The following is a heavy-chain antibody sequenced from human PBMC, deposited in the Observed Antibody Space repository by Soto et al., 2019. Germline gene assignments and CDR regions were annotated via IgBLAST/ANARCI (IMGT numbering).Heavy chain of an antibody. CDR1: GLTFSTSA. Sequence: GGSLRLSXAASGLTFSTSAMSWVRQAPGKGLEWVSLISANGRSTDYADSVKGRFTISRDNSKSTVYLQMNSLRADDTAVYYCAKDPPSEKLQPDYGMDVWGQGTTVTVSS. CDR3: AKDPPSEKLQPDYGMDV. CDR2: ISANGRST. J-gene: IGHJ6*02. V-gene: IGHV3-23*01. D-gene: IGHD2-15*01.